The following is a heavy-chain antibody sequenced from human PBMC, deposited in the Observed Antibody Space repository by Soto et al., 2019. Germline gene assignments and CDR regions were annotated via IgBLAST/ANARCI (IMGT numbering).Heavy chain of an antibody. J-gene: IGHJ6*02. CDR2: IIPIFGTA. V-gene: IGHV1-69*13. D-gene: IGHD3-10*01. CDR3: ARATITMVRGVIKSLYYYYGMDV. CDR1: GGTFSSYA. Sequence: SVKVSCKASGGTFSSYAISWVRQAPGQGLEWMGGIIPIFGTANYAQKFQGRVTITADESTSTAYMELSSLRSEDTAVYYCARATITMVRGVIKSLYYYYGMDVWGQGTTVTVSS.